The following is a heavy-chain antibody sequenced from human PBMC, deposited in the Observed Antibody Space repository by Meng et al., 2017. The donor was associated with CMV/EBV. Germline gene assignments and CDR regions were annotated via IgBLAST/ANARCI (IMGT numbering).Heavy chain of an antibody. J-gene: IGHJ4*02. CDR1: GVSIRTHY. V-gene: IGHV4-59*11. CDR2: IHYTGRA. Sequence: HRQKACPGLWKPSETPSLTGRVSGVSIRTHYWSWVRQNPGKGLEWIASIHYTGRADYSPSLKSRLTISVDTSDSQLSLKLSSVTPADTAMYYCAERGGGYWGQGILVTVSS. D-gene: IGHD1-1*01. CDR3: AERGGGY.